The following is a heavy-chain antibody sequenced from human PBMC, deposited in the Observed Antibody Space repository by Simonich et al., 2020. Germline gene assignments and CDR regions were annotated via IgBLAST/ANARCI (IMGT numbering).Heavy chain of an antibody. CDR1: GFTFSSYS. J-gene: IGHJ4*02. D-gene: IGHD3-10*01. CDR2: ISISSSYI. CDR3: ARDTSYYGSGSYYFDY. Sequence: GGGLVKPGGSLRLSCAASGFTFSSYSMNWVRQAPGKGLEWFSSISISSSYIYYADSVKGRFTISRDNAKNSLYLQMNSLRAEDTAVYYCARDTSYYGSGSYYFDYWGQGTLVTVSS. V-gene: IGHV3-21*01.